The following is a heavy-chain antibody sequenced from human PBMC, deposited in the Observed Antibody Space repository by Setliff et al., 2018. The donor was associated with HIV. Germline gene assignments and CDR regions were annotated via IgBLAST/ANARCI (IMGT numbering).Heavy chain of an antibody. CDR2: IYYSGST. J-gene: IGHJ1*01. D-gene: IGHD3-10*01. CDR1: GGSISSSSYY. V-gene: IGHV4-39*07. Sequence: KASETLSLTCTVSGGSISSSSYYWGWIRQPPGKGLEWIGTIYYSGSTYYNTSHKSRVTISVDTSKNQFSLNLSSVTAADTAIYFCARGDSYYGSGSYPRRPEYFQHWGRGTLVTVSS. CDR3: ARGDSYYGSGSYPRRPEYFQH.